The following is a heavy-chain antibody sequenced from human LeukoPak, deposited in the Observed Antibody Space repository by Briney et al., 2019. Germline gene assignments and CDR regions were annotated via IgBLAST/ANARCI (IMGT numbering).Heavy chain of an antibody. J-gene: IGHJ4*02. D-gene: IGHD5-18*01. CDR3: ARGLGAMVY. V-gene: IGHV4-34*01. CDR2: INHSGST. CDR1: GGSFSGYY. Sequence: PSETLSLTCAVYGGSFSGYYWSWIRQPPGKGLEWIGEINHSGSTNYNPSLKSRVTISVDTSKNQFSLELSSVTAADTAVYYCARGLGAMVYWGQGTLVTVSS.